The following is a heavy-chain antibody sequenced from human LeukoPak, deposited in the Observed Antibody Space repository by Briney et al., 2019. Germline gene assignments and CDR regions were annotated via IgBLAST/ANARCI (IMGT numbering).Heavy chain of an antibody. D-gene: IGHD4-17*01. CDR1: GGTFSSYA. V-gene: IGHV1-69*13. CDR2: IIPIFGTA. J-gene: IGHJ5*02. CDR3: ARGTHDYGDYAHWFDP. Sequence: SVKVSCKASGGTFSSYAISWVRQAPGQGLEWMGGIIPIFGTANYALKFQGRVTITADESTSTAYMELSSLRSEDTAVYYCARGTHDYGDYAHWFDPWGQGTLVTVSS.